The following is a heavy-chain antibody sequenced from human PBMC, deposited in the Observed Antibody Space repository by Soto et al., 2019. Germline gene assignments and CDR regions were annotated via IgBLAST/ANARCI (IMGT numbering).Heavy chain of an antibody. J-gene: IGHJ4*02. Sequence: GGSLRLSCGVSGFTFRRYAMYWVRQAPGKGLEWVAVISYDGSNKYYADSVKGRFTISRDNSKNTLYLQMNSLRAEDTAVYYSVVITNHFDYWGQGTLVTVSS. CDR3: VVITNHFDY. D-gene: IGHD3-22*01. CDR2: ISYDGSNK. CDR1: GFTFRRYA. V-gene: IGHV3-30*04.